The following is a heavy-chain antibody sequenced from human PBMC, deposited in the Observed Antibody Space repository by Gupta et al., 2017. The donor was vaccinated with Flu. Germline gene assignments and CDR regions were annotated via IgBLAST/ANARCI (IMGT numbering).Heavy chain of an antibody. CDR3: ASLSVAGNFDY. CDR1: TFRTSW. CDR2: INPDGTTT. D-gene: IGHD6-19*01. J-gene: IGHJ4*02. Sequence: TFRTSWMHWVRQAPGKGLVWVSRINPDGTTTTYADSVKGRFSISRDNARNTLYLQMNSLRAEDTAVYYCASLSVAGNFDYCGQGTLVTVSS. V-gene: IGHV3-74*01.